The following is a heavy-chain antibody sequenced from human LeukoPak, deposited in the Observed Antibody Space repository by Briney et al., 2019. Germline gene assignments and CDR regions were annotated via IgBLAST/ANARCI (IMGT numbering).Heavy chain of an antibody. CDR2: ISGSGGST. V-gene: IGHV3-23*01. D-gene: IGHD7-27*01. CDR1: GGSISSSSYY. Sequence: ETLSLTCTVSGGSISSSSYYWGWIRQPPGKGLEWVSAISGSGGSTYYADSVKGRFTISRDNSKNTLYLQMNSLRAEDTAVYYCAKALGQLGIDYWGQGTLVTVSS. CDR3: AKALGQLGIDY. J-gene: IGHJ4*02.